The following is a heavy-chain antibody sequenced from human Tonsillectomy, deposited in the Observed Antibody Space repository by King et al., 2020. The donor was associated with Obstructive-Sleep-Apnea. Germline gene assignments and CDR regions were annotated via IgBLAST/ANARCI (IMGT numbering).Heavy chain of an antibody. CDR2: ILNDGSNK. Sequence: VQLVESGGGVVQPGRSLRLSCAASGFTFSSYAMNWVRQAPGKGLEWVALILNDGSNKYYADSVKGRYTISRDNSKNTLYLQMDSLRAEDTAVYYGADLVGYCSSISCPGYWGQGTLVTVSS. CDR1: GFTFSSYA. J-gene: IGHJ4*02. V-gene: IGHV3-30*04. D-gene: IGHD2-2*01. CDR3: ADLVGYCSSISCPGY.